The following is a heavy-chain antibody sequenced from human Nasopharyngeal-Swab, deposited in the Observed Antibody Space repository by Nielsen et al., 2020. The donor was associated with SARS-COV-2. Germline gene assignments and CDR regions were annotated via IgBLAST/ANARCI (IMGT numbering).Heavy chain of an antibody. V-gene: IGHV4-39*07. J-gene: IGHJ6*03. D-gene: IGHD2-2*01. Sequence: SETLSLTCTVSGGSISSSSYYWGWIRQPPGKGLEWIGSIYYSGSTYYNPSPKSRVTISVDTSKNQFSLRLSSVTAADTAVYYCARGLSGVVPAPILGLGPFYSYYYMDVWGKGTTVTVSS. CDR3: ARGLSGVVPAPILGLGPFYSYYYMDV. CDR2: IYYSGST. CDR1: GGSISSSSYY.